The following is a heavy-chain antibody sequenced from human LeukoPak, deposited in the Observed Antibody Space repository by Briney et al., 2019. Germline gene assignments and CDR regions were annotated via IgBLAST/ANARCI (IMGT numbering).Heavy chain of an antibody. CDR1: GFTFGDYA. CDR2: SRSKAYGGTT. Sequence: GGSLRLSCTASGFTFGDYAMTWVRQAPGKGLEWVGFSRSKAYGGTTEYAASVKGRFTISRDDSKSIAYLEMNSLKTEDTAMYYCTRGYIRFDPWGQGTLVTVSS. V-gene: IGHV3-49*04. D-gene: IGHD1-1*01. CDR3: TRGYIRFDP. J-gene: IGHJ5*02.